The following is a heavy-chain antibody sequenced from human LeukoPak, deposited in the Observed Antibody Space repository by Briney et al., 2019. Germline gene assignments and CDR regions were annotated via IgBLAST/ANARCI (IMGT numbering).Heavy chain of an antibody. Sequence: PGGSLRLSCVASGFTFSSYWMHWVRQDPRKGLVWVSRINGDGRNINYADSVRGRFTISRDNAKNTLYLQMNTLRVEDTAVYYCARDPRGYCSRSSCSPEGLYYYMDVWGKGTTVTVSS. V-gene: IGHV3-74*01. CDR1: GFTFSSYW. CDR2: INGDGRNI. D-gene: IGHD2-2*01. CDR3: ARDPRGYCSRSSCSPEGLYYYMDV. J-gene: IGHJ6*03.